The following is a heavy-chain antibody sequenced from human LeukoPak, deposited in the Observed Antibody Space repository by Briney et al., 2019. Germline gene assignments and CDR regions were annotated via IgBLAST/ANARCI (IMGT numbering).Heavy chain of an antibody. J-gene: IGHJ5*02. CDR2: IYTSGST. Sequence: SETLSLTCTVSGVAISSYYWSWIRQPAGKGLEWIGRIYTSGSTNYNPSPKSRVTMSADTSKNQFSLKPSSVTAADTAVYYCARDAGGSFRHWFDPWGQGTLVTVSS. V-gene: IGHV4-4*07. CDR3: ARDAGGSFRHWFDP. CDR1: GVAISSYY. D-gene: IGHD1-26*01.